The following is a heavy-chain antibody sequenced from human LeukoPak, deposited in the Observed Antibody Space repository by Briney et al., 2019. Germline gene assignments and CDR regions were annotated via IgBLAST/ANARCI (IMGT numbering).Heavy chain of an antibody. D-gene: IGHD2-15*01. CDR2: IIPIFGIA. J-gene: IGHJ6*02. Sequence: ASVKVSCKASGGTLSSYAISWVRQAPGQGLEWMGRIIPIFGIANYAQKFQGRVTITADKSTSTAYMELSSPRSEDTAVYYCASVVVVAATPGYSYGYDYYYGMDVWGQGTTVTVSS. V-gene: IGHV1-69*04. CDR3: ASVVVVAATPGYSYGYDYYYGMDV. CDR1: GGTLSSYA.